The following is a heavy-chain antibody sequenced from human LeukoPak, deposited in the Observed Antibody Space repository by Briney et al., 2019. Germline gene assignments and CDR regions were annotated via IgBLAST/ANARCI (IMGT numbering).Heavy chain of an antibody. CDR1: GYTFTSYD. J-gene: IGHJ5*02. CDR2: MNPNSGNI. Sequence: ASVKVSCKASGYTFTSYDINWVRQATGQGLEWMGWMNPNSGNIGYAQKFQGRVTMTRNTSISTAYMELSSLRSEDTAVYYCARAYSSTLSTSGWFDPWGQGTLVTVSS. V-gene: IGHV1-8*01. D-gene: IGHD6-13*01. CDR3: ARAYSSTLSTSGWFDP.